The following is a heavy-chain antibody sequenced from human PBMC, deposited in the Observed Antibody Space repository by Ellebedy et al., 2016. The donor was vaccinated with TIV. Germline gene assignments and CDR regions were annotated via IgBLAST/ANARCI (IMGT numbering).Heavy chain of an antibody. CDR3: AKHGKDIVVVVAATLLYYGMDV. CDR2: ISGSGGST. Sequence: GGSLRLXCAASGFTFSSYAMSWVRQAPGKGLEWVSAISGSGGSTYYADSVKGRSTISRDNSKNTLYLQMNSLRAEDTAVYYCAKHGKDIVVVVAATLLYYGMDVWGQGTTVTVSS. CDR1: GFTFSSYA. V-gene: IGHV3-23*01. J-gene: IGHJ6*02. D-gene: IGHD2-15*01.